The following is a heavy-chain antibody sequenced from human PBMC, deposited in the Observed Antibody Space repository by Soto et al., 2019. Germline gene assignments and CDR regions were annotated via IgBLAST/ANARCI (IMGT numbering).Heavy chain of an antibody. CDR1: GGSFSGYY. CDR2: INHSGST. J-gene: IGHJ5*02. Sequence: PSETLSLTCAVYGGSFSGYYWSWIRQPPGKGLEWIGEINHSGSTNYNPSLKSRVTISVDTSKNQFSLKLSSVTAADTAVYYCARHSMSGYSTSWYDHWGQGTLVTVSS. D-gene: IGHD6-13*01. CDR3: ARHSMSGYSTSWYDH. V-gene: IGHV4-34*01.